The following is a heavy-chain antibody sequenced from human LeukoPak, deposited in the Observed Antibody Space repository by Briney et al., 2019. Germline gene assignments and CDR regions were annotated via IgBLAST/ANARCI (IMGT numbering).Heavy chain of an antibody. CDR3: ARGSDYSGNGNGDWFDP. J-gene: IGHJ5*02. CDR1: GFRFTSFG. CDR2: ISNYFGVT. V-gene: IGHV1-18*04. D-gene: IGHD4-11*01. Sequence: ASVNVSCKASGFRFTSFGVSWVRQAPGQGLEWMGWISNYFGVTHYAEKFEDRVTMTIDTSTATAYMELRSLRYDDTAIYYCARGSDYSGNGNGDWFDPWGQGTVVTVSS.